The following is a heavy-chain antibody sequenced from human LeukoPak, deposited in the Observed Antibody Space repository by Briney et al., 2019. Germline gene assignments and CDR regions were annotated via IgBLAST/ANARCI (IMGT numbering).Heavy chain of an antibody. Sequence: PGGSLRLSCAASGFTFSDYYMSWIRQAPGKGLEWVPYISSSGTTIYYADSVKGRFTISRDNAKNSLYLQMNSLRADDTAVYYCASSPLSGPFDYWGQGTLVTVSS. CDR3: ASSPLSGPFDY. D-gene: IGHD5-12*01. CDR1: GFTFSDYY. CDR2: ISSSGTTI. J-gene: IGHJ4*02. V-gene: IGHV3-11*01.